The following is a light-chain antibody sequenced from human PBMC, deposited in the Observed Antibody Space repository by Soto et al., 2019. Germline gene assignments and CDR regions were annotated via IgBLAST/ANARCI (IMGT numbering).Light chain of an antibody. V-gene: IGLV2-14*03. J-gene: IGLJ2*01. CDR3: SSYTSSNTLVV. CDR2: DVS. Sequence: QSALTQPASVSGSPGQSITISCTGTSSDVGNYNYVSWYQQHPGKAPKLMIYDVSNRPSGVSNRFSGSKSGNTASLTISGLQAEDEADYYCSSYTSSNTLVVFGGGTKLPVL. CDR1: SSDVGNYNY.